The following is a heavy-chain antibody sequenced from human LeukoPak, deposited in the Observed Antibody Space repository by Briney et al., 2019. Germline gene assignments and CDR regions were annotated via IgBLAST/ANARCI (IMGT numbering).Heavy chain of an antibody. J-gene: IGHJ3*02. CDR3: AKDYDSSGWAAFDI. Sequence: PGGSLRLSCVASGFTFSSYEMNWVRQAPGKGLEWVSYIGSSGSTIYYADSVKGRFIISRDDAKNSLYLQMNSLRAEDTAVYYCAKDYDSSGWAAFDIWGQGTMVTVSS. CDR2: IGSSGSTI. D-gene: IGHD3-22*01. V-gene: IGHV3-48*03. CDR1: GFTFSSYE.